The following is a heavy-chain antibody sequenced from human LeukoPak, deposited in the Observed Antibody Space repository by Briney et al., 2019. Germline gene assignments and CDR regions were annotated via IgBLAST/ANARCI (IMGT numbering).Heavy chain of an antibody. V-gene: IGHV3-23*01. CDR3: AKDGGLWVSAHWGDS. CDR1: GFTFSSYS. J-gene: IGHJ4*02. Sequence: GGSLRLSWAASGFTFSSYSMNWVRQAPGKGLKWVSTITTSDGNTYYADSVKGRFTVSRDNSKNTLFLQMNSLRAEDTAVYYCAKDGGLWVSAHWGDSWGRGTLVTVSS. D-gene: IGHD7-27*01. CDR2: ITTSDGNT.